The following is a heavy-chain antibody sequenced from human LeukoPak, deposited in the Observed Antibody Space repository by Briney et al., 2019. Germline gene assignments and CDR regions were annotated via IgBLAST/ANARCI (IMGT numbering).Heavy chain of an antibody. J-gene: IGHJ6*02. V-gene: IGHV4-59*01. Sequence: SETLSLTCTVSGGSISHYYWSWIRQSPGKGLEWIGYIYYSGTTNYNPSLKSRVTISVDTSRNQFFLQLRSVTAADTAVYYCAREDPQTTVPEGMDVWGQGTTVIVSS. CDR3: AREDPQTTVPEGMDV. CDR1: GGSISHYY. CDR2: IYYSGTT. D-gene: IGHD4-17*01.